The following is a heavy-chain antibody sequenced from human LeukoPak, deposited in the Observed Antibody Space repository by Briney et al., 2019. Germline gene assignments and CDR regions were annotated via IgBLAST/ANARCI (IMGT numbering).Heavy chain of an antibody. J-gene: IGHJ5*02. D-gene: IGHD3-10*01. CDR1: GGSISSSSYY. CDR3: ARGSITMVRGVINKGSWFDP. CDR2: IYYSGST. Sequence: PSETLSLTCTVSGGSISSSSYYWGWIRQPPGKGLEWIGSIYYSGSTYYNPSLKSRVTISVDTSKNQFSLKLSSVTAADTAVYYCARGSITMVRGVINKGSWFDPWGQGTLVTVSS. V-gene: IGHV4-39*07.